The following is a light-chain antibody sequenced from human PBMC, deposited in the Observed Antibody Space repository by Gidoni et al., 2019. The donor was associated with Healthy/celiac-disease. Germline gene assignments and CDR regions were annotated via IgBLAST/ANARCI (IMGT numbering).Light chain of an antibody. Sequence: DIQMTQSPSSLSASVGDRVTIPCQARPDISNYLNWYQQKPGKAPKLLIYDASNLETGVPSRFSGSGAGTDITFTISSLQPEVIATYYCQQYDNLPTFGGGTKVEIK. CDR1: PDISNY. CDR2: DAS. J-gene: IGKJ4*01. V-gene: IGKV1-33*01. CDR3: QQYDNLPT.